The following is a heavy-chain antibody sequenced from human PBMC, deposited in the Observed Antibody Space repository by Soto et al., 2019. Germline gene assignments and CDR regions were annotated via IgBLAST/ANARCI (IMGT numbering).Heavy chain of an antibody. V-gene: IGHV3-66*01. Sequence: PGGSLRLSCAASGFTVSSNYMSWVRQAPGKGPEWVSVTYSGGSTYYADSVKGRFTISRDNAKSTLYLQMNSLRAEDTSVYYCARSSSTSCFLWGQGTLVTVSS. CDR2: TYSGGST. CDR1: GFTVSSNY. D-gene: IGHD2-2*01. CDR3: ARSSSTSCFL. J-gene: IGHJ4*02.